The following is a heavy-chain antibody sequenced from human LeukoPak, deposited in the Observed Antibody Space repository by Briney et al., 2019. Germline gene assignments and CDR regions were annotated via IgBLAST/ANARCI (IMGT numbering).Heavy chain of an antibody. D-gene: IGHD1-1*01. CDR3: IRESRPGGAMGLYHNLDY. V-gene: IGHV3-7*01. J-gene: IGHJ4*02. CDR2: IKVDGTEK. Sequence: PGGSLRLSCAASGFTFSSYWMHWVRQTPGKGLEWVANIKVDGTEKNLVDSVKGRFTISRDNTKNLLFLEMNNLRGDDTAIYYCIRESRPGGAMGLYHNLDYWGQGTLVAVSS. CDR1: GFTFSSYW.